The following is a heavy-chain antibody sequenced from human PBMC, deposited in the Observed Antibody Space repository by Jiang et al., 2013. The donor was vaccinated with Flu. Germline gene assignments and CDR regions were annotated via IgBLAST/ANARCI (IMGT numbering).Heavy chain of an antibody. Sequence: LLKPSETLSLTCTVSGGSISSYYWSWIRQPPGKGLEWIGYIYYSGSTNYNPSLKSRVTISVDTSKNQFSLKLSSVTAADTAVYYCARGVWKIRSNNWFDPWGQGTLVTVSS. J-gene: IGHJ5*02. V-gene: IGHV4-59*01. CDR2: IYYSGST. CDR1: GGSISSYY. CDR3: ARGVWKIRSNNWFDP. D-gene: IGHD6-13*01.